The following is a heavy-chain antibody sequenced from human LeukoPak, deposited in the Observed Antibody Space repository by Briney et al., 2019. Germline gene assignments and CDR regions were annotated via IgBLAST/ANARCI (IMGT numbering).Heavy chain of an antibody. V-gene: IGHV4-38-2*02. J-gene: IGHJ4*02. Sequence: PSETLSLTCTVSGYSISSGYYWGWIRQPPGKGLEWIGTIFHDGSAYYNPSLKSRVTISVDTSKNQFSLRLSSVTAADTAVFYCARDGDYVAYWGQGILVTVSS. D-gene: IGHD2-15*01. CDR1: GYSISSGYY. CDR3: ARDGDYVAY. CDR2: IFHDGSA.